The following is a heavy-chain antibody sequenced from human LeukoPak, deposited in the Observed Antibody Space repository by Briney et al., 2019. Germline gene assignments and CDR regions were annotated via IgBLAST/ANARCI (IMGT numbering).Heavy chain of an antibody. J-gene: IGHJ4*02. CDR1: GLTVNNNY. D-gene: IGHD5-18*01. Sequence: GGSLRLSCAASGLTVNNNYMNWVRQAPGKGLEWVSALYIGGNTYYADSVRGRFTISRDNSKNTLYLQMNSLRAEDTAIYYCMTAAGYNFGQYWGQGTLVTVSS. V-gene: IGHV3-53*01. CDR3: MTAAGYNFGQY. CDR2: LYIGGNT.